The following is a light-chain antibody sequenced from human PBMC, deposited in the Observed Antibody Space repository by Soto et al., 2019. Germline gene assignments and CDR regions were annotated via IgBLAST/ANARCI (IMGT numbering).Light chain of an antibody. Sequence: DIQMTQSPSSLSASVGDRSTITCRASQTISSWLAWYQQKPGKAPKLLIYDASSLESGVTSRFSGSGSGTEFTLTISSLQPDDFATYYCQQYNSYSGTFGQGTQVEIK. CDR2: DAS. CDR3: QQYNSYSGT. J-gene: IGKJ1*01. CDR1: QTISSW. V-gene: IGKV1-5*01.